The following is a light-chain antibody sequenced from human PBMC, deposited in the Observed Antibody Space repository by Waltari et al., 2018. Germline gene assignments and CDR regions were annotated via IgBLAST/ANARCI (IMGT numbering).Light chain of an antibody. Sequence: DIQLTQFPSSVSASAVDRVTITCRASQGISSWLDWYQQKPGKAPKLLIYAASLLQSGVPSRFSGSGSGTDFSLTISSLQPEDFATYYCQQSNSFPWTFGQGTKVEIK. J-gene: IGKJ1*01. V-gene: IGKV1-12*01. CDR1: QGISSW. CDR3: QQSNSFPWT. CDR2: AAS.